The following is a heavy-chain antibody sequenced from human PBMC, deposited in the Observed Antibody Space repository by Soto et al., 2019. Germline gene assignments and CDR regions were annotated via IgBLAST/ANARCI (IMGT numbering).Heavy chain of an antibody. CDR1: GFTFSNAW. CDR2: IKSKTDGGTT. V-gene: IGHV3-15*01. CDR3: TTNYYYYGMDV. J-gene: IGHJ6*02. Sequence: GGSLRLSCAASGFTFSNAWMSWVRQAPGKGLERVGRIKSKTDGGTTDYAAPVKGRFTISRDDSKNTLYLQMNSLRTEDTAVYYCTTNYYYYGMDVWGQGTTVTVSS.